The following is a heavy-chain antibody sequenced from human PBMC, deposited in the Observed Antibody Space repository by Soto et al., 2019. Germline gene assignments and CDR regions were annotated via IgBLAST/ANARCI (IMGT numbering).Heavy chain of an antibody. V-gene: IGHV4-59*01. CDR2: IYYSGST. Sequence: QVQLQESGPGLVKPSETLSLTCTVSGGSITNNYWTWIRQPPGKGLEWIGYIYYSGSTNYNPSLMSGVTLLIDTSKNGSSLTLSPVTAADTAVYYCAGGSSSGWSGWFDPWGQGTLVTVSS. CDR1: GGSITNNY. CDR3: AGGSSSGWSGWFDP. J-gene: IGHJ5*02. D-gene: IGHD6-19*01.